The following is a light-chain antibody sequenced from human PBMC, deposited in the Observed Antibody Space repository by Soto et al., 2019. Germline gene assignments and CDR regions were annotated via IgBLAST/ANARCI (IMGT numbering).Light chain of an antibody. J-gene: IGKJ3*01. CDR1: QSLVYSDGNTY. Sequence: DVVMTQSPLSLPVTLGQPASISCRSSQSLVYSDGNTYLNWFQQRPGQSQRRLIYKVSNRDSGVPDRFSGSRSGTDFTLKISRVEAEDVGVYYCMQGTHWPPAAFGPGTKVDIK. CDR3: MQGTHWPPAA. CDR2: KVS. V-gene: IGKV2-30*01.